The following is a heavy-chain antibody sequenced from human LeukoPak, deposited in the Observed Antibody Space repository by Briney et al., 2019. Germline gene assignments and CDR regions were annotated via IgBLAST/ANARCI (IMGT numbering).Heavy chain of an antibody. Sequence: GGSLRLSCAASGFTFSSYSMNWVRQAPGKGLEWVSYISSSSSTIYYADSVKGRFTISRDNAQNSLYLQMNSLRAEDTAVYYCASILASMTFWGQGTLVTVSS. CDR1: GFTFSSYS. CDR3: ASILASMTF. CDR2: ISSSSSTI. V-gene: IGHV3-48*01. J-gene: IGHJ4*02.